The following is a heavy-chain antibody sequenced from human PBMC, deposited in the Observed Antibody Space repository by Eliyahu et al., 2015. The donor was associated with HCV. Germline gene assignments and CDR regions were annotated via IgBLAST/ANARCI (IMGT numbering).Heavy chain of an antibody. Sequence: QVTLRESGPALVKPTQTLTLTCTFSGFSLXTSGMCVSWIRQPPGXALEWLALIDWDDDKYYSTSLKTRLTISKDTSKNQVVLTMTNMDPVDTATYYCARMNMKNYIAVAGAFDPWGQGTLVTVSS. J-gene: IGHJ5*02. V-gene: IGHV2-70*01. CDR2: IDWDDDK. D-gene: IGHD6-19*01. CDR3: ARMNMKNYIAVAGAFDP. CDR1: GFSLXTSGMC.